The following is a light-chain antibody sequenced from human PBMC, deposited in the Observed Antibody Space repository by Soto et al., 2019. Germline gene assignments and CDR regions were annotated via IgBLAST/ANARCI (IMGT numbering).Light chain of an antibody. V-gene: IGKV1-5*01. CDR1: QSISSW. CDR3: QQYNSYPYT. CDR2: DAS. J-gene: IGKJ2*01. Sequence: DIQMTQSPSTLSASVGDRVTITCRASQSISSWLAWYQQKPGKAPKLLIYDASSLESGGPARFSGSGSGTEFTLTISSLQPDDFATYDCQQYNSYPYTFGQGTKLEIK.